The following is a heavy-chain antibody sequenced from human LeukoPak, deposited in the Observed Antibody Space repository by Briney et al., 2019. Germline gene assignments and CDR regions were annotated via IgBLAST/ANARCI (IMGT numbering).Heavy chain of an antibody. CDR3: ARDQFPYYYDRPPPSWFDP. V-gene: IGHV1-2*02. J-gene: IGHJ5*02. CDR2: INPNSGGT. CDR1: GYTFTGYY. Sequence: ASVKVSCKASGYTFTGYYMHWVRQAPGQGLEWMGWINPNSGGTNYAQKFQGRVTMTRDTSISTAYMELSRLRSDDTAVYYCARDQFPYYYDRPPPSWFDPWGQGTLVTVSS. D-gene: IGHD3-22*01.